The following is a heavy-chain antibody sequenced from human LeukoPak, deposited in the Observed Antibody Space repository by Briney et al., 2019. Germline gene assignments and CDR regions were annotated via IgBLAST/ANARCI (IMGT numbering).Heavy chain of an antibody. CDR2: IYYSGTT. J-gene: IGHJ3*02. Sequence: SETLSLTCPVSGGSISGYHWSWIRQPPGKGLEGIGYIYYSGTTNYNPSLKSRVTMSLDTSKNQFSLKLSSVTAADTAVYYCARVYPISADAFDIWGQGTMVTVSS. CDR3: ARVYPISADAFDI. V-gene: IGHV4-59*01. CDR1: GGSISGYH. D-gene: IGHD3-3*01.